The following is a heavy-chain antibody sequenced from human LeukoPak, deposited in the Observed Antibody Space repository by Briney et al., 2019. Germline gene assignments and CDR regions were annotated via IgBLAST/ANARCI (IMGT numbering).Heavy chain of an antibody. Sequence: ASVKVSCKASGYTFTGYYMHWVRQAPGQGLEWMGWINPNSGGTNYAQKFQGRVTMTRDTSISTAYMELSRLTSDDTAVYYCAGRLSASGYYYGMDVWGQGTTVTVSS. D-gene: IGHD2-2*01. CDR2: INPNSGGT. J-gene: IGHJ6*02. V-gene: IGHV1-2*02. CDR1: GYTFTGYY. CDR3: AGRLSASGYYYGMDV.